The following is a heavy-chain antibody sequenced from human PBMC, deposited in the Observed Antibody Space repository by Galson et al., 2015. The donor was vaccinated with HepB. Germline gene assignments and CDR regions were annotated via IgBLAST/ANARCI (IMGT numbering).Heavy chain of an antibody. CDR1: GFSLSTSEMC. J-gene: IGHJ4*02. V-gene: IGHV2-70*11. CDR3: ARMLSLGDGYNWGFEY. Sequence: PALVKPTQTLTLTCTFSGFSLSTSEMCVSWLRQPPGQALEWLARIDWDDAKYYSTSLQTRLTISTDTSKNQVVLTMTDMDPVDTATYYCARMLSLGDGYNWGFEYWGQGTLVTVSS. CDR2: IDWDDAK. D-gene: IGHD5-24*01.